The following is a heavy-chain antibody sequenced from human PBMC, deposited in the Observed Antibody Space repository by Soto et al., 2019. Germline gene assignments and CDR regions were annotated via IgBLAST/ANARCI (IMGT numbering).Heavy chain of an antibody. J-gene: IGHJ4*02. CDR3: ARVKRYSSSWYYFDY. Sequence: SETLSLTCTVSGGSISSYYWSWIRQPPGKGLEWIGYIYYSGSTNYNPSLKSRVTISVDTSKNQFSLKLSSVTAADTAVYYCARVKRYSSSWYYFDYWGQGTLVTVSS. V-gene: IGHV4-59*01. CDR2: IYYSGST. D-gene: IGHD6-13*01. CDR1: GGSISSYY.